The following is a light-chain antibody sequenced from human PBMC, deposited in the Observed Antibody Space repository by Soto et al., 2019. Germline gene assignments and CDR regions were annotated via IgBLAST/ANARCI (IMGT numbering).Light chain of an antibody. J-gene: IGLJ2*01. CDR1: SSDVGGYNY. Sequence: QSALTQPPSASGSPGQSVTISCTGSSSDVGGYNYVSWYQQHPGKAPKLMIYEVSKRPSGVPDRLSGSKSGHTASLTVSGLQAEDEAGYYCSSYGGSNTEVFGGGTKLTVL. CDR3: SSYGGSNTEV. CDR2: EVS. V-gene: IGLV2-8*01.